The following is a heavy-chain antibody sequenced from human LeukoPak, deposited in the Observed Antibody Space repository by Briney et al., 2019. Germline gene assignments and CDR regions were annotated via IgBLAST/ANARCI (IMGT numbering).Heavy chain of an antibody. Sequence: GGSLRLSCAASGFTVSSNYMSWVRQAPGKGLEWVSVIYSGGSTYYADSVKGRFTISRDNSKNTLYLQMNSLRAEDTAVYYCAKDWGRDDIVVVPAATDAFDIWGQGTMVTVSS. D-gene: IGHD2-2*01. V-gene: IGHV3-53*01. CDR2: IYSGGST. CDR3: AKDWGRDDIVVVPAATDAFDI. J-gene: IGHJ3*02. CDR1: GFTVSSNY.